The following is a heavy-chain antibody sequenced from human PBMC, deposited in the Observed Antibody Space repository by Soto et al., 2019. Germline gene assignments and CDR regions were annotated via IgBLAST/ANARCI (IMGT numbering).Heavy chain of an antibody. CDR2: ISYRVDT. D-gene: IGHD2-21*02. Sequence: PSAPLSLTCTVSGYSFSSDDYYWSWIRQPPGKCLEWIGYISYRVDTYYSPSLKSRVTMSIDTSKNQFSLNVSSVTAADTAVYYCARVAGVAYCGGDCYHFDYWGQGTLVTVSS. CDR1: GYSFSSDDYY. CDR3: ARVAGVAYCGGDCYHFDY. V-gene: IGHV4-30-4*01. J-gene: IGHJ4*02.